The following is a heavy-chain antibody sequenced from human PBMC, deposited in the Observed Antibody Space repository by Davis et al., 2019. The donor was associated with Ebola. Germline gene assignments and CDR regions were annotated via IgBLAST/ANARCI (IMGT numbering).Heavy chain of an antibody. D-gene: IGHD1-26*01. J-gene: IGHJ4*02. CDR3: TREEGGATNY. V-gene: IGHV3-33*01. CDR1: GFTFSSYG. Sequence: GESLKISCAASGFTFSSYGMHWVRQAPGKGLEWVAVIWYDGSNKYYADSVKGRFTISRDNSKNTLYLQMNSLKTEDTAVYYCTREEGGATNYWGQGTLVTVSS. CDR2: IWYDGSNK.